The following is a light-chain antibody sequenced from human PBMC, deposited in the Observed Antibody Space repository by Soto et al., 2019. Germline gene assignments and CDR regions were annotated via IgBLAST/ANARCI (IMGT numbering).Light chain of an antibody. CDR3: PQASSFPRT. CDR2: AAS. J-gene: IGKJ4*01. CDR1: QGVSSW. Sequence: DIQMTQSPFSVSASVGDRVTITCRASQGVSSWLAWYQQKPGKAPKLLIYAASNLQTGVPSRFSGSGSGTDFTITYSSLQPDDFATCYCPQASSFPRTFGGGTKVDIK. V-gene: IGKV1-12*01.